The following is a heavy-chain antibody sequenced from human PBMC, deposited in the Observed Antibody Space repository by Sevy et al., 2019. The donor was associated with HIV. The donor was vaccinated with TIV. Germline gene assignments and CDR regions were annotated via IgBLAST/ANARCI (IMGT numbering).Heavy chain of an antibody. J-gene: IGHJ4*02. CDR2: IRSDSSVM. CDR3: VRDTQFGFDY. CDR1: GFRFSDEP. Sequence: GGSLRLSCVASGFRFSDEPMNWVRQAPGKGLEWISNIRSDSSVMSYADTVRGRFTVSRDNARNSLSLQLNSLRDEDTALYYCVRDTQFGFDYWAQGTLVTVSS. V-gene: IGHV3-48*02. D-gene: IGHD3-16*01.